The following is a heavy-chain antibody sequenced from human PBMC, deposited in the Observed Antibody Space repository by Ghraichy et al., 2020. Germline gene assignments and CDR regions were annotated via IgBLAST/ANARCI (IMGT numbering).Heavy chain of an antibody. Sequence: GGSLRLSCAASGFTFSSYSMHWVRQAPGKGLEWVSSISSSSSFIYYADSVKGRFTISRDNAKSSLYLQMNSLRAEDTAVYYCAKDLETYYYDSGGYYRPYYLDYWGQGTLVTVSS. CDR1: GFTFSSYS. V-gene: IGHV3-21*01. CDR3: AKDLETYYYDSGGYYRPYYLDY. CDR2: ISSSSSFI. D-gene: IGHD3-22*01. J-gene: IGHJ4*02.